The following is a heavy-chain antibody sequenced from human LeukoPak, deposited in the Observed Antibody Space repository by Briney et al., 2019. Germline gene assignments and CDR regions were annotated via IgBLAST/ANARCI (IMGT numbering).Heavy chain of an antibody. Sequence: PGGSLRLSCAASGFTFSTYSMSWVRQAPGKGLEWVSSISSSSSYIYYADSVKGRATISRDNAKNSLYLQMNSLRAADTAVYYCARPAYCGGNCYYFPDYWGQGTLVTVSS. V-gene: IGHV3-21*01. CDR2: ISSSSSYI. CDR1: GFTFSTYS. CDR3: ARPAYCGGNCYYFPDY. J-gene: IGHJ4*02. D-gene: IGHD2-21*02.